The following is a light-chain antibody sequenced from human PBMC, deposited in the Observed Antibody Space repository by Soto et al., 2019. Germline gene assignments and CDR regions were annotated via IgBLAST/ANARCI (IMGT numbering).Light chain of an antibody. CDR2: EVS. Sequence: QSALTQPPSASGSPGQSVTISCTGTSSDVGGYHYVSWYQQHPGKAPKLMIYEVSKRPSGVPDRFSGSKSGNTASLTVSGLQAEDEADYYCAAWDDRLSGLVFGRGTKLTVL. CDR3: AAWDDRLSGLV. CDR1: SSDVGGYHY. J-gene: IGLJ2*01. V-gene: IGLV2-8*01.